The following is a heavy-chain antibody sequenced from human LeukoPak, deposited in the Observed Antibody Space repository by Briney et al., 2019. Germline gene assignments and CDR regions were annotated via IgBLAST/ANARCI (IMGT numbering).Heavy chain of an antibody. V-gene: IGHV7-4-1*02. J-gene: IGHJ3*02. CDR3: ARAGDEYYYDSRLSFDI. CDR2: INTNTGNP. Sequence: GASVKVSCKASGYTFTSYDINWVRQATGQGLEWMGWINTNTGNPTYAQGFTGRFVFSLDTSVSTAYLQISSLKAEDTAVYYCARAGDEYYYDSRLSFDIWGQGTMVTVSS. CDR1: GYTFTSYD. D-gene: IGHD3-22*01.